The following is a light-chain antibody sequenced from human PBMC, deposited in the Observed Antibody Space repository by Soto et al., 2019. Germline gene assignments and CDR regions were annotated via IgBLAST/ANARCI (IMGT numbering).Light chain of an antibody. CDR1: QSISSN. Sequence: EIAMTQSPGTLSVSPGQRATLSCRASQSISSNLAWYQQKPGQAPRLLIYGASTRATGIPVRFSGSGSGTEFTLTISRLQSEDFAIYYCQHYNNWPPWTFGQGTKVDIK. J-gene: IGKJ1*01. V-gene: IGKV3-15*01. CDR3: QHYNNWPPWT. CDR2: GAS.